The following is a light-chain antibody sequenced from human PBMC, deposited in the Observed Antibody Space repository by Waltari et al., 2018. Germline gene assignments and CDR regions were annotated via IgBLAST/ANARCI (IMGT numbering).Light chain of an antibody. CDR3: HQSSVLPYT. Sequence: EIVLTQSPDFQSVAPKEKVTITCRASQSIGSTLHWYQQKPDQSPKLLIKFASQSISGVPSRFSGSGSGTDFTLTISGLEAEDAATYYCHQSSVLPYTFGQGAKLEIK. CDR1: QSIGST. J-gene: IGKJ2*01. V-gene: IGKV6-21*02. CDR2: FAS.